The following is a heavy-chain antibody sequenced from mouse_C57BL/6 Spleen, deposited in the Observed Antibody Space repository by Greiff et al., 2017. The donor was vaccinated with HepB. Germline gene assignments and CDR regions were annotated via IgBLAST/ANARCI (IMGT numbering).Heavy chain of an antibody. CDR1: GYAFSSSW. D-gene: IGHD1-1*01. CDR3: ARGDGSSYIDY. V-gene: IGHV1-82*01. Sequence: VQLQQSGPELVKPGASVKISCKASGYAFSSSWMNWVKQRPGKGLEWIGRIYPGDGDTNYNGKFKGKATLTADKSSSTAYMQLSSLTSEDSAVYFCARGDGSSYIDYWGQGTTLTVSS. CDR2: IYPGDGDT. J-gene: IGHJ2*01.